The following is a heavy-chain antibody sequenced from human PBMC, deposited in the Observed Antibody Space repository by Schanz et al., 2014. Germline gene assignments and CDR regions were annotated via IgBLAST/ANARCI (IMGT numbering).Heavy chain of an antibody. D-gene: IGHD2-15*01. CDR2: VSASGGGP. CDR1: GFTFSRFG. V-gene: IGHV3-23*04. CDR3: VKDDRGDVVVVAANY. J-gene: IGHJ4*02. Sequence: VQLVESGGGVVRPGRSLRLSCATSGFTFSRFGMHWVRQAPGKGLEWVSLVSASGGGPFYADSVKGRFTISRDNSRNTVYLQMSSLRAEDTAVYYCVKDDRGDVVVVAANYWGQGAQVIVSS.